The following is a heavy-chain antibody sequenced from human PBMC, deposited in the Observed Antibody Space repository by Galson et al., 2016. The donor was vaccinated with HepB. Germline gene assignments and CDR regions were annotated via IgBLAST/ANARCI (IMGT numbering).Heavy chain of an antibody. D-gene: IGHD5-12*01. CDR3: ARAGGFDYHFEN. J-gene: IGHJ4*02. CDR2: IYISGST. V-gene: IGHV4-4*07. Sequence: SETLSLTCSVSGVSISSYYWNWIRQTAGKGLEWIGRIYISGSTNYNPSLKSRVTTSLDTSKNQFSLNLESVTAADTAVYYCARAGGFDYHFENWGQGILVTVSS. CDR1: GVSISSYY.